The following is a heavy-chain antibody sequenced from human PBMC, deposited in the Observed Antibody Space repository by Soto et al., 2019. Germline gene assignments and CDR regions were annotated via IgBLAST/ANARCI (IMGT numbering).Heavy chain of an antibody. D-gene: IGHD3-10*01. CDR3: AKDSETTYYDGSGRYPTDY. J-gene: IGHJ4*02. CDR1: GFTFSSYG. CDR2: ISYDGSNN. Sequence: QVQLVESGGGVVQPGRSLRLSCAASGFTFSSYGMHWVRQAPGKGLEWVAVISYDGSNNYYADSVKGRFTISRDNSKNPLYLQMNSLRAEDTAVYYCAKDSETTYYDGSGRYPTDYWCQGTLVTVSS. V-gene: IGHV3-30*18.